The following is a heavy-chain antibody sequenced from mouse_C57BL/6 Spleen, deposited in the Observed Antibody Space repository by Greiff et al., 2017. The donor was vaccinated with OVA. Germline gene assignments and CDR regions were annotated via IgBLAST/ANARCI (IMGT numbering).Heavy chain of an antibody. Sequence: QVQLQQPGAELVKPGASVKLSCKASGYTFTSYWMQWVKQRPGQGLEWIGEIDPSDSYTNYNQKFKGKATLTVDTSSSTAYMQLSSLTSEDSAVYDCARIYYGSSEFAYWGQGTLVTVSA. J-gene: IGHJ3*01. CDR2: IDPSDSYT. CDR3: ARIYYGSSEFAY. D-gene: IGHD1-1*01. CDR1: GYTFTSYW. V-gene: IGHV1-50*01.